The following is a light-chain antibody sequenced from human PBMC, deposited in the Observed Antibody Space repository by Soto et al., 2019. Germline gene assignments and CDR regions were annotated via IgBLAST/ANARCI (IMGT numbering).Light chain of an antibody. CDR2: KAS. J-gene: IGKJ1*01. CDR1: QSIGSG. Sequence: DIQMTHSPSTLSASVGDRVTITCRASQSIGSGLAWYQQKPGKAPKLLIYKASSLESGVPSRFSGSGSGTEFTLTISSLQPDDFATYYCQQYNSYSRTFGQGTKVEIK. V-gene: IGKV1-5*03. CDR3: QQYNSYSRT.